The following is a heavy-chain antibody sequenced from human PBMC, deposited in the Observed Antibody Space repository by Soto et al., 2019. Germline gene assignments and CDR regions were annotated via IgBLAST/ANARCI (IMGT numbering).Heavy chain of an antibody. CDR1: GFTFSSYW. D-gene: IGHD6-6*01. J-gene: IGHJ6*03. Sequence: EVQLVESGGDLVQPGGSQRLSCSASGFTFSSYWMHWVRQAPGKGLVWVSHINNDGSSTIYADSVRGRFTISRDNAKNTLYLEMNGLRAEDTAVYFCARDARYYYMDVWGKGTTVTVSS. CDR2: INNDGSST. CDR3: ARDARYYYMDV. V-gene: IGHV3-74*01.